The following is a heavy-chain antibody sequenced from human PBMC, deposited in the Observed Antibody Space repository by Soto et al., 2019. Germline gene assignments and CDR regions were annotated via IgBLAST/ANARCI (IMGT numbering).Heavy chain of an antibody. CDR1: GYTFTSYY. CDR2: INPSGGST. J-gene: IGHJ5*02. V-gene: IGHV1-46*03. CDR3: ASHVVGSVRYFDWLSPWVGWFDP. D-gene: IGHD3-9*01. Sequence: QVQLVQSGAEVKKPGASVKVSCKASGYTFTSYYMHWVRQAPGQGLEWMGIINPSGGSTSYAQKFQGRVTMTRDTSTSTVYMELSSMRSEDTAVYYCASHVVGSVRYFDWLSPWVGWFDPWGQGTLVTVSS.